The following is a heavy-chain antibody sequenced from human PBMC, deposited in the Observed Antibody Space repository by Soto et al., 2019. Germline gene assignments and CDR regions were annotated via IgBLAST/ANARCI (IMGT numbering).Heavy chain of an antibody. J-gene: IGHJ4*02. D-gene: IGHD2-15*01. CDR3: ARESRYCSCCNCYFLPGIDY. CDR2: IIPIFGTA. Sequence: SVKVSCKASGGTFSSYAISWVRQAPGQGLEWMGGIIPIFGTANYAQKFQGRVTITADESTSTAYMELSSLRSEDTAVYYCARESRYCSCCNCYFLPGIDYWAQGTLVTVSS. CDR1: GGTFSSYA. V-gene: IGHV1-69*13.